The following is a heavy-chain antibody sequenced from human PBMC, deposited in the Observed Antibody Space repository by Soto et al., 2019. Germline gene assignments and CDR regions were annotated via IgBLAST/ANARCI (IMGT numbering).Heavy chain of an antibody. CDR3: VRDYDFLKNVGWFDP. CDR2: ISDYNGNT. D-gene: IGHD3-9*01. Sequence: QVQLVQSGAEVKKPGASVKVSCKASGYTFSNYGISWVRQAPGQGLEWMGWISDYNGNTNYAQRFQGRVPLTAYTSTSTAYMELRSLKSADTAVYFCVRDYDFLKNVGWFDPWGQGTLVTVSP. V-gene: IGHV1-18*01. CDR1: GYTFSNYG. J-gene: IGHJ5*02.